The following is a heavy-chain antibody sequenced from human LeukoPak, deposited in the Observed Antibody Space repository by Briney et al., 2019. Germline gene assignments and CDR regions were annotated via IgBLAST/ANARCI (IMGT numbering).Heavy chain of an antibody. V-gene: IGHV3-74*03. CDR1: GFSFSSDW. Sequence: GGSLRLSCAASGFSFSSDWMHWVRQAPGKGLVWVSRINSDGSSTTYADSVKGRFTISRDNAKNTLYLQMNSLRAEDTAVYYCARDSSVSDFDYWGQGTLVTVSS. D-gene: IGHD3-10*01. CDR2: INSDGSST. J-gene: IGHJ4*02. CDR3: ARDSSVSDFDY.